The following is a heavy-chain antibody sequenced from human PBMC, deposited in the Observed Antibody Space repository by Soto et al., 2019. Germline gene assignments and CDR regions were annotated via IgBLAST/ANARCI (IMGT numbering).Heavy chain of an antibody. D-gene: IGHD1-7*01. Sequence: GESLKISCKGSGYSFTSYWIGWVRQMPGKGLEWMGIIYPGDSDTRYSPSFQGQVTISADKSISTAYLQWSSLKASDTAMYYCASSRGDAGTPRFELDYWGQGTLVTVSS. CDR1: GYSFTSYW. V-gene: IGHV5-51*01. CDR2: IYPGDSDT. CDR3: ASSRGDAGTPRFELDY. J-gene: IGHJ4*02.